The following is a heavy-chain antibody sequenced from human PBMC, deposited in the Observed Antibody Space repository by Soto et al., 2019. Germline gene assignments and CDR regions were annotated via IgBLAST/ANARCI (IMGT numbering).Heavy chain of an antibody. CDR2: ISAYNGNT. CDR3: AREIQDIVVVPAALTPRYYYYYGMDV. V-gene: IGHV1-18*01. J-gene: IGHJ6*02. CDR1: GYTFTSYG. D-gene: IGHD2-2*01. Sequence: ASVKVSCKASGYTFTSYGISWVRQAPGQGLEWMGWISAYNGNTNYAQKLQGRVTMTTDTSTSTAYMELRSLRSDDTAVYYCAREIQDIVVVPAALTPRYYYYYGMDVWGQGTTVTVSS.